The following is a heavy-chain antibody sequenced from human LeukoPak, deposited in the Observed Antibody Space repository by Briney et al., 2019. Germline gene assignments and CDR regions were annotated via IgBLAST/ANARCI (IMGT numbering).Heavy chain of an antibody. CDR3: AGGGFGCSSTSCYEDYYYMDV. D-gene: IGHD2-2*01. V-gene: IGHV3-11*01. CDR1: GFTFSDYY. Sequence: GGSLRLSCAASGFTFSDYYMSWIRQAPGKGLEWVSYISSSGSTIYYADSVKGRFTISRDNAKNSLFLQMNSLRAEDTAVYYCAGGGFGCSSTSCYEDYYYMDVWGKGTTVTVSS. CDR2: ISSSGSTI. J-gene: IGHJ6*03.